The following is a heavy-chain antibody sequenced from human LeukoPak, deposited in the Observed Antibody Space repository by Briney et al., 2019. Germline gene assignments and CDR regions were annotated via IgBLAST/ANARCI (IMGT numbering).Heavy chain of an antibody. V-gene: IGHV1-2*06. J-gene: IGHJ4*02. CDR3: ARDLSSTPNWEFDY. D-gene: IGHD7-27*01. CDR2: INADSGGP. CDR1: GYTFSGDF. Sequence: VASVKVSCKASGYTFSGDFIHWVRQAAGQRLEWMGRINADSGGPEYPPNFQGRVTMTRDTSTSTASMELSRLTSDDTAVYYCARDLSSTPNWEFDYWGQGTLVTVSS.